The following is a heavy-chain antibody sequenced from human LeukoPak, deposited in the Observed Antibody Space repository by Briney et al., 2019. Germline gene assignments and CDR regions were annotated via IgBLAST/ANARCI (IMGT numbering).Heavy chain of an antibody. J-gene: IGHJ4*02. D-gene: IGHD3-22*01. CDR2: ISGSGSST. CDR1: GLTFSSYA. V-gene: IGHV3-23*01. CDR3: AKVSGFGWLLHASFDY. Sequence: GSLRLSCAASGLTFSSYAMSWVRQAPGKGLEWVSAISGSGSSTYYADSVKGRFTISRDNSKNTLYMQMNGLRAEDTAVYYCAKVSGFGWLLHASFDYWGQGTLVTVSS.